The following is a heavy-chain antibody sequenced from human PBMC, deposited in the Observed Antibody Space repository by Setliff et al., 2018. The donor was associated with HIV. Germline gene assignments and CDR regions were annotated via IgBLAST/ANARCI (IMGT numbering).Heavy chain of an antibody. V-gene: IGHV4-34*01. D-gene: IGHD6-19*01. Sequence: SETLSLTCAVYGGSFSGYWSWIRQSPGKGLEWLGEINHSGNTHYDPSLKSRLTISLDASKSQFSLWLTSVTAADTAVYYCARGRWGGGAGAPSYYFDSWGQGTLVTVSS. CDR3: ARGRWGGGAGAPSYYFDS. J-gene: IGHJ4*02. CDR1: GGSFSGY. CDR2: INHSGNT.